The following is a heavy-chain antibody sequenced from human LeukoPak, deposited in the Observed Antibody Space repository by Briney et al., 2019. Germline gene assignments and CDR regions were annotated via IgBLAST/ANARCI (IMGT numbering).Heavy chain of an antibody. CDR1: GFTFSSYE. Sequence: PGGSLRLSCAASGFTFSSYEMNWVRQAPGKGLEWVSYISSSGSTIYYADSVKGRFTISRDNSKNSLYLQMNSLRADDTAVYYCVKIAPDLPWGQGTLVTVS. V-gene: IGHV3-48*03. J-gene: IGHJ5*02. CDR3: VKIAPDLP. D-gene: IGHD2-21*01. CDR2: ISSSGSTI.